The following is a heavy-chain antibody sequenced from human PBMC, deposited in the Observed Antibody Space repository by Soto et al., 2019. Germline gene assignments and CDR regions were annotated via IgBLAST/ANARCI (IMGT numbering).Heavy chain of an antibody. CDR1: GYDFTRYW. CDR3: ARNSGSSLYYYGMYG. CDR2: IYPGDFDT. J-gene: IGHJ6*02. D-gene: IGHD1-26*01. Sequence: PGESLKISCKGYGYDFTRYWIGWVLQIPGKGLEWMAIIYPGDFDTRYSPSFDGQVAISVDKSISTAFLQWSSVKASDTAMYYCARNSGSSLYYYGMYGCGQGTTVIVAS. V-gene: IGHV5-51*01.